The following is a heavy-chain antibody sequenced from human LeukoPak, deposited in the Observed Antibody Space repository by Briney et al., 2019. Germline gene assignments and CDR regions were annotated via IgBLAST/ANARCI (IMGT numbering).Heavy chain of an antibody. Sequence: PSETLSLTCTVSGGSISSYYWSWIRQPPGKGLEWIGYIHYSGSTNYNPSLKSRVTISVDTSKNQFSLKLSSVTAADTAVYYCARLVVEDAFDIWGQGTMVTVSS. V-gene: IGHV4-59*01. D-gene: IGHD3-22*01. CDR1: GGSISSYY. CDR3: ARLVVEDAFDI. CDR2: IHYSGST. J-gene: IGHJ3*02.